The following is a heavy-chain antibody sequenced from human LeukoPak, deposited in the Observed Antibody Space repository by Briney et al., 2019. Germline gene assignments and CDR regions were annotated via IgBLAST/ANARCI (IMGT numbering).Heavy chain of an antibody. V-gene: IGHV1-2*02. CDR2: INPNSGGT. J-gene: IGHJ4*02. D-gene: IGHD6-6*01. CDR3: ARVFRSITARLDFDY. CDR1: GHTFTGYY. Sequence: ASVKVSCKASGHTFTGYYMHWVRQAPGQGLEWMGWINPNSGGTNYAQKFQGRVTMTRDTSITTAYMELSRLRSDDTAVYYCARVFRSITARLDFDYWGQGTLVTVSS.